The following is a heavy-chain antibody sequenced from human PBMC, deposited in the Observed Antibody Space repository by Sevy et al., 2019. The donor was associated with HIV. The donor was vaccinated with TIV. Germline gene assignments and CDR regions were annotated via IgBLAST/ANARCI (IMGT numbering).Heavy chain of an antibody. CDR2: IIANGDRI. Sequence: GGSLRLSCAVSGLTFSNYEMHWVRQAPGKGLEWLTYIIANGDRIYYADSAKGRFTISRDNAKNSLYLQMNSLRAEDTAVYYCASGFWYYFDYWGQGTLVTVSS. CDR1: GLTFSNYE. CDR3: ASGFWYYFDY. J-gene: IGHJ4*02. D-gene: IGHD2-2*03. V-gene: IGHV3-48*03.